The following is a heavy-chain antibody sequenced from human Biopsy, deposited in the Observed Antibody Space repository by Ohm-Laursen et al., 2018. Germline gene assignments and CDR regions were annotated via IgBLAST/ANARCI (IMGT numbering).Heavy chain of an antibody. CDR2: ISGSGTLI. D-gene: IGHD4-17*01. CDR1: GFTFSSYW. CDR3: ARKIYGDYEVPYSYGMDV. Sequence: SLRLSCAASGFTFSSYWMSWVRQAPGRGLEWVSYISGSGTLIYYRDSVKGRFTISRDSAKNSLYLQMDSLRAEDTAVYYCARKIYGDYEVPYSYGMDVWGLGTTVTVSS. J-gene: IGHJ6*02. V-gene: IGHV3-21*05.